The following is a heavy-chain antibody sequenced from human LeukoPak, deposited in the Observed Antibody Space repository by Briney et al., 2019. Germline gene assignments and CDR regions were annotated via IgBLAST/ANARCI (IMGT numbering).Heavy chain of an antibody. CDR3: AKSSGSYPYYFDY. V-gene: IGHV3-23*01. CDR2: TSDSGGYT. CDR1: GFTFSSYA. J-gene: IGHJ4*02. Sequence: SGGSLRLSCAASGFTFSSYAMSWVRQAPGKGLEWVSATSDSGGYTYYADSVKGRFTISRDNAKNTVYLQMNSLRAEDTAVYYCAKSSGSYPYYFDYWGQGTLVTVSS. D-gene: IGHD3-10*01.